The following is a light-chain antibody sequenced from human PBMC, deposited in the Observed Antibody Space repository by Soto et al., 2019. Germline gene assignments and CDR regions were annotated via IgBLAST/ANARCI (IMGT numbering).Light chain of an antibody. CDR3: CSYAGSSPFEV. V-gene: IGLV2-23*03. CDR1: SSDVGSYNL. J-gene: IGLJ2*01. Sequence: QSALTQPSSVSGSPGQSITISCTGNSSDVGSYNLVSWYQQHPGKAPKLMIYEGSKRPSGVSNRFSGSKSGNTASLTISGLQAEDEADSYCCSYAGSSPFEVFGGGTKLTVL. CDR2: EGS.